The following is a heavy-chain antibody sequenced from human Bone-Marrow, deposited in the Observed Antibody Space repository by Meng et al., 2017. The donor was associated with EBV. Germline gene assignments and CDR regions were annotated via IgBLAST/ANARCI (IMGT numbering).Heavy chain of an antibody. J-gene: IGHJ4*02. CDR3: ATATDGGNIDY. V-gene: IGHV3-30-3*01. Sequence: QVPLVESGGGVVQPGRSLRLSCAASGFTFRSSAMHWVRQAPGKGLEWVAVMSYDGSCKFYAFSVKGRFTISRDNSKDTLYLQMNSLRPEDTAVYYCATATDGGNIDYWGQGTLVTVSS. D-gene: IGHD4-23*01. CDR2: MSYDGSCK. CDR1: GFTFRSSA.